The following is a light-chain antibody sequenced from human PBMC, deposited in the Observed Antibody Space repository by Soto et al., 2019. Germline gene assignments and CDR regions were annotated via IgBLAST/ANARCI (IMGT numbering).Light chain of an antibody. Sequence: EIVTTQSPATLPVSPGERVTLSCRASQSVSSNLAWYQHKLGQAPRLLIYGASTRATGIPARFSGSGSGTEFTLTISSLQSEDFAVYYCQQYNNWPWTFGQGTKVDIK. CDR3: QQYNNWPWT. CDR2: GAS. CDR1: QSVSSN. V-gene: IGKV3-15*01. J-gene: IGKJ1*01.